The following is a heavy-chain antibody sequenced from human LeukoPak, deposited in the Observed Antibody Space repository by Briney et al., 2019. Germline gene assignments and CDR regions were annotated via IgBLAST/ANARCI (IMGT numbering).Heavy chain of an antibody. D-gene: IGHD3-22*01. Sequence: SETLSLTCTVSGGSISSYYWSWIRQPPGKGLEWIGYIYYSGSTNYNPSLKSRVTISVDTSKNQFSLKLSSVTAADTAVYYCARGVTYYYDSSGITPDAFDIWGQGTMVTVSS. CDR1: GGSISSYY. CDR3: ARGVTYYYDSSGITPDAFDI. J-gene: IGHJ3*02. CDR2: IYYSGST. V-gene: IGHV4-59*01.